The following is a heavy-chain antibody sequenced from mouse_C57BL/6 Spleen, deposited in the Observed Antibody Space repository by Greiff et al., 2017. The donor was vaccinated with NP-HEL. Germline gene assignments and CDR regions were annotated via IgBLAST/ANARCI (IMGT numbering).Heavy chain of an antibody. D-gene: IGHD1-1*01. Sequence: QVQLQQSGAELVKPGASVKLSCKASGYTFTSYWMQWVKQRPGQGLEWIGEIDPSDSYTNYNQKFKGKATLTVDTSSSTAYMQLSSLTSEDSAVYYCARWGVVGGWYFDVWGTGTTVTVSS. CDR2: IDPSDSYT. CDR1: GYTFTSYW. J-gene: IGHJ1*03. V-gene: IGHV1-50*01. CDR3: ARWGVVGGWYFDV.